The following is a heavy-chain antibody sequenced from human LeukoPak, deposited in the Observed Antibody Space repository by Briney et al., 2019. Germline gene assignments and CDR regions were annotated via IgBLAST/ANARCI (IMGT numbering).Heavy chain of an antibody. V-gene: IGHV3-11*01. CDR1: GFTFSDYY. J-gene: IGHJ4*02. CDR2: ISSSGSTI. CDR3: ASGGPASGSYYRYFDY. Sequence: GGSLRLSCAASGFTFSDYYMSWIRQAPGKGLGWVSYISSSGSTIYYADSVKGRFTISRDNAKNSLYLQMNSLRAEDTAVYYCASGGPASGSYYRYFDYWGQGTLVTVSS. D-gene: IGHD1-26*01.